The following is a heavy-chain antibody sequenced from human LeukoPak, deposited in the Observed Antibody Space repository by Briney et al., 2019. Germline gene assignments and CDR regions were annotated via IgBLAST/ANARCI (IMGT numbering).Heavy chain of an antibody. D-gene: IGHD6-19*01. CDR2: INSNGGST. J-gene: IGHJ4*02. Sequence: GGSLRLSCAASGFTFDDYGFSWVRQAPGKGLEWVSGINSNGGSTGYADSVKGRFTISRDNAKNSLYLQMNSLRAEDMALYYCAKSAAPTYSSGWYDLGYYFDYWGQGTLVTVSS. CDR1: GFTFDDYG. CDR3: AKSAAPTYSSGWYDLGYYFDY. V-gene: IGHV3-20*04.